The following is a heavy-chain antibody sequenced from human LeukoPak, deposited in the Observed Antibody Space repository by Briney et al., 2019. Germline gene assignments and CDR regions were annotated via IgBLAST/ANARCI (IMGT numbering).Heavy chain of an antibody. CDR3: ARLGDYGDAHFDY. J-gene: IGHJ4*02. Sequence: PSETLSLTCAVSGGSISSSNWWSWVRQPPGKGLEWIGEIYHSGSTNYNPSLKSRVTISVDTSKNQFSLKLSSVTAADTAVYYCARLGDYGDAHFDYWGQGTLVTVSS. CDR2: IYHSGST. V-gene: IGHV4-4*02. CDR1: GGSISSSNW. D-gene: IGHD4-17*01.